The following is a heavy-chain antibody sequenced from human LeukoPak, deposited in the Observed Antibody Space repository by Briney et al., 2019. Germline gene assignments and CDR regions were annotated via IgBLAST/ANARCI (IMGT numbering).Heavy chain of an antibody. CDR2: ISSEGKTT. CDR3: VKDRWVDH. Sequence: GGSLRLSCSASGFIFSPYAMHWVRQAPGKGLEYVSSISSEGKTTYYADSVKGRFTISRDNSKNALYLQMSSLRPEDTAVYYCVKDRWVDHWGQGTLVTVSS. V-gene: IGHV3-64D*06. CDR1: GFIFSPYA. D-gene: IGHD6-13*01. J-gene: IGHJ4*02.